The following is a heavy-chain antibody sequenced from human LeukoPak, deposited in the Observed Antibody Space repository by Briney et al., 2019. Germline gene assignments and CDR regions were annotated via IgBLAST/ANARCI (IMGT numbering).Heavy chain of an antibody. Sequence: PGGSLRLSCATSGFTFSSSAMSWVRQPPGKGPAWVSTISGSGGGTYYADSVKGRFTISRDNSKNTLYLQMNSLRAEDTAVFYCGKLFYSSGMYHFDYWGQGTLVTVSS. J-gene: IGHJ4*02. CDR2: ISGSGGGT. V-gene: IGHV3-23*01. CDR3: GKLFYSSGMYHFDY. D-gene: IGHD3-10*01. CDR1: GFTFSSSA.